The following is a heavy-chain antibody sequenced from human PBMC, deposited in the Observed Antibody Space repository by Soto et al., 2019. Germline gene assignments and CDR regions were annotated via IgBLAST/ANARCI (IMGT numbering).Heavy chain of an antibody. V-gene: IGHV3-53*01. CDR3: ARDHCSNGVCPFDY. CDR2: IYTGGST. D-gene: IGHD2-8*01. CDR1: GFTVSDNY. Sequence: GGSLRLSCAASGFTVSDNYMNWVRQAPGKGLEWVSVIYTGGSTYYGDSVKGRFTIFRDISKNTLYLQMNNLRAEDTAVYYCARDHCSNGVCPFDYWGQGTLVTVSS. J-gene: IGHJ4*02.